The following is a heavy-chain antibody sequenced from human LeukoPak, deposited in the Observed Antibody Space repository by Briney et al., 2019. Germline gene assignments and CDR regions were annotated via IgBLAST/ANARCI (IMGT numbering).Heavy chain of an antibody. D-gene: IGHD3-10*01. V-gene: IGHV4-59*01. J-gene: IGHJ4*02. CDR2: IFNSGST. CDR1: GGPISSYS. Sequence: PSETLSLTCTVSGGPISSYSWSWIRQSPGKGLEWIGYIFNSGSTIYNPSLKSRVTISIDMSNKQFSLKLSSVTAADTAVYYCASDYGSASYRFAYGGQGTLVTVSS. CDR3: ASDYGSASYRFAY.